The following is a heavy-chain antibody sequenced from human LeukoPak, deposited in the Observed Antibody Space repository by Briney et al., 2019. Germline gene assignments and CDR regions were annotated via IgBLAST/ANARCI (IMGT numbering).Heavy chain of an antibody. V-gene: IGHV1-69*13. D-gene: IGHD6-19*01. Sequence: ASVKVSCKASGYTFTSYGISWVRQAPGQGLGWMRGIIPIFGTANYAQKFQGRVTITADESTSTAYMELSSLRSEDTAVYYCARAGPGYSSGWSFYYMDVWGKGTTVTVSS. CDR1: GYTFTSYG. CDR2: IIPIFGTA. CDR3: ARAGPGYSSGWSFYYMDV. J-gene: IGHJ6*03.